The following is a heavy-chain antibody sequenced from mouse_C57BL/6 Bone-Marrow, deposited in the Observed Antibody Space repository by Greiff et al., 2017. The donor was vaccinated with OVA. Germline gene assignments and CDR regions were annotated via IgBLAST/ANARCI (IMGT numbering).Heavy chain of an antibody. V-gene: IGHV5-17*01. CDR2: ISSGSSNI. CDR1: GFTFSDYG. J-gene: IGHJ3*01. CDR3: ARTAEAWFAY. Sequence: DVKLQESGGGLVKPGGSLKLSCAASGFTFSDYGMHWVRQAPENGLEWVAYISSGSSNIYYADTMKGRITIPRDNAKTTLFLQKTSLMSEDPAMYYCARTAEAWFAYWGQGTLVTVSA.